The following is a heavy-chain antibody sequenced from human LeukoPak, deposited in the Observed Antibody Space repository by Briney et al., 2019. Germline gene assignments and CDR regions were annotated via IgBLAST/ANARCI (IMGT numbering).Heavy chain of an antibody. V-gene: IGHV3-23*01. D-gene: IGHD4-17*01. CDR3: AKDYYGDYKKPLIDY. J-gene: IGHJ4*02. CDR1: GFTFSSYA. CDR2: ISGSGGST. Sequence: GGSLRLSCAASGFTFSSYAMSWVRQAPGKGLEWVSAISGSGGSTYYADSVKGRFTISRDNSKNTLYLQMNSLRAEDTAVYYCAKDYYGDYKKPLIDYWGQGTLVTVSS.